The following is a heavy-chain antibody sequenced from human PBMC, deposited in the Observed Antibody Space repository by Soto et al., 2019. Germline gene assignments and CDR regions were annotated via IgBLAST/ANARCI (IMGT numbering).Heavy chain of an antibody. D-gene: IGHD5-12*01. V-gene: IGHV3-48*02. CDR1: GFTFSSYS. CDR3: ARSGYDFPYYYYGIDV. Sequence: GGSLRLSCAASGFTFSSYSMNWVRQAPGKGLEWVSYISSSSSTIYYADSVKGRFTISRDNAKNSLYLQSNSLRDEDTAVYYCARSGYDFPYYYYGIDVWGQGTTVTVSS. CDR2: ISSSSSTI. J-gene: IGHJ6*02.